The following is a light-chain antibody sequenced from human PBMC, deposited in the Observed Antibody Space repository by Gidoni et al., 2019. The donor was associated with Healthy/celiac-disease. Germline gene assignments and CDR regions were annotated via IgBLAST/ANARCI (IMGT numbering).Light chain of an antibody. CDR1: TGAVTSGHY. CDR2: DTS. CDR3: LLSYSGAWV. Sequence: QAVVTQETSLTVSPGGTVTLTCGPSTGAVTSGHYPYWFQQKPGQAPRTLISDTSNKHSWTPARFSGSLRGGKAALTLSGAQPEDEAEYYCLLSYSGAWVFGGGTKLTVL. V-gene: IGLV7-46*01. J-gene: IGLJ3*02.